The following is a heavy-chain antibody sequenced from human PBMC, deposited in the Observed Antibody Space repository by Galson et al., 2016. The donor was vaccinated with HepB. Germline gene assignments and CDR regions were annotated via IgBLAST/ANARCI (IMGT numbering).Heavy chain of an antibody. D-gene: IGHD3-22*01. Sequence: SLRLSCAASGFTFSNAGVNWVRQAPGKGLEWVSGISARGVPTYYRDSVKGRFIISRDNSENMLYLQMNSLRAEDTAVYFCTKEDDFFDSTGYYVTWGQGTLVVVSS. V-gene: IGHV3-23*01. CDR2: ISARGVPT. J-gene: IGHJ4*01. CDR3: TKEDDFFDSTGYYVT. CDR1: GFTFSNAG.